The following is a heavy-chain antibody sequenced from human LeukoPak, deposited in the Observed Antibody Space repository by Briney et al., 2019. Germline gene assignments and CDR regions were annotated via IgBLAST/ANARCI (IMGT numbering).Heavy chain of an antibody. CDR2: INPSGGST. J-gene: IGHJ6*03. CDR3: ARGDVLLWFGELLQNYYYYYMDV. V-gene: IGHV1-46*01. CDR1: GYTFTSYY. Sequence: ASVKVSCKASGYTFTSYYMHWVRQAPGQGLEWMGIINPSGGSTSYAQKFQGRVTMTRDMSTSTVYMELSSLRSEDTAVYYCARGDVLLWFGELLQNYYYYYMDVWGKGTTVTVSS. D-gene: IGHD3-10*01.